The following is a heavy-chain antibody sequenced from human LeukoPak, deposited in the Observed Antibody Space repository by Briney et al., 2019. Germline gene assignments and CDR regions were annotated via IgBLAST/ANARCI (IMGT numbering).Heavy chain of an antibody. Sequence: GGFLRLSCAASGFTFSSYSMNWVRQAPGKGLEWVSSISSSSSYIYYADSVKGRFTISRDNAKNSLYLQMNSLRAEDTAVYYCASWGRVVVAAIGRDYWGQGTLVTVSS. J-gene: IGHJ4*02. CDR2: ISSSSSYI. D-gene: IGHD2-15*01. CDR1: GFTFSSYS. CDR3: ASWGRVVVAAIGRDY. V-gene: IGHV3-21*01.